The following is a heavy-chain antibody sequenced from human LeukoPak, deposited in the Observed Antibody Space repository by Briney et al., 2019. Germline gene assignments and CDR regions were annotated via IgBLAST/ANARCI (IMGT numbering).Heavy chain of an antibody. CDR2: IIPIFGTA. D-gene: IGHD3-10*01. V-gene: IGHV1-69*06. CDR1: GGTFSSYA. J-gene: IGHJ5*02. CDR3: ARLTITMVRGVNNWFDP. Sequence: ASVKVSCKASGGTFSSYAISWVRQAPGQGLEWMGGIIPIFGTANYAQKFQGRVTITADKSTSTAYMELSSLRSEDTAVYYCARLTITMVRGVNNWFDPWGQGTLVTVSS.